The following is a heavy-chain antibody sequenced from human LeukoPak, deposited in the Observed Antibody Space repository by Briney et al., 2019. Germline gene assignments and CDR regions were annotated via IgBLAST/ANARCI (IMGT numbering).Heavy chain of an antibody. J-gene: IGHJ5*02. V-gene: IGHV3-30*02. Sequence: QAGGSLRLSCAASGFSFSSYGMHWVRQAPGKGVEWVAYIQYDGSNEQYADSVKGRFSISRDSSKNILNLQMNSLRAEDTAVYYCAKSSGWYWFDPWGQGTLVTVSS. CDR3: AKSSGWYWFDP. CDR2: IQYDGSNE. CDR1: GFSFSSYG. D-gene: IGHD6-19*01.